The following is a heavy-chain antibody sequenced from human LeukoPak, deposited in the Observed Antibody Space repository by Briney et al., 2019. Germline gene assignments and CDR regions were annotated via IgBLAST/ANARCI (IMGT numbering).Heavy chain of an antibody. D-gene: IGHD5-12*01. V-gene: IGHV3-23*01. Sequence: GGSLRLSCAASGFTFSSYAMSWVRQAPGKGLEWVSAISGSGGSTYYADSVKGRFTISRDNSKNTLYLQMNSLRAEDTAVYYXXXXXRYSTQLPDFDYWGQGTLVTVSS. CDR3: XXXXRYSTQLPDFDY. J-gene: IGHJ4*02. CDR2: ISGSGGST. CDR1: GFTFSSYA.